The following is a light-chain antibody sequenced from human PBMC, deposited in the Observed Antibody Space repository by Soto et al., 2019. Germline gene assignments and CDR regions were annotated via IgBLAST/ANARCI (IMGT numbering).Light chain of an antibody. Sequence: QSALTQPASVSGSPGQSITISCTGTSSDVGNYNYVSWYQQHPGKVPKLLIYDVSNLPSGISNRFSGSKSDNTASLTISGLQAEDEADYYCTSYTTTNSVVFGGGTKVTVL. CDR2: DVS. CDR3: TSYTTTNSVV. V-gene: IGLV2-14*03. CDR1: SSDVGNYNY. J-gene: IGLJ2*01.